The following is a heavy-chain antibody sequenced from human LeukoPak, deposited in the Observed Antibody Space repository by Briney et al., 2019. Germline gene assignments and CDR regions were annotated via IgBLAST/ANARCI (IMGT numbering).Heavy chain of an antibody. J-gene: IGHJ4*02. D-gene: IGHD2-15*01. CDR3: ARDGGQFVARAFDY. V-gene: IGHV1-2*02. Sequence: SVRVSCKASGYTFTGYYMHWVRQAPGRGLEWVGWINPNSGGTNYAQKFRGRVTMTRDTSISTAYIELSRLRSDDTAVYYCARDGGQFVARAFDYWGQGTLVTVSS. CDR1: GYTFTGYY. CDR2: INPNSGGT.